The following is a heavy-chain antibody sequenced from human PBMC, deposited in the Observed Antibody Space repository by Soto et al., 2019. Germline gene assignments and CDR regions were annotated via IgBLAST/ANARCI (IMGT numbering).Heavy chain of an antibody. CDR3: AKVITVKTLRGAFDI. D-gene: IGHD3-16*02. CDR1: GFTFISYA. J-gene: IGHJ3*02. V-gene: IGHV3-23*01. CDR2: ISGSGGST. Sequence: GGSLRLSCAASGFTFISYAMSWLRQAPGKGLEWVSAISGSGGSTYYADSVKGRFTISRDNSKNTLYLQMNSLRAEDTAVYYCAKVITVKTLRGAFDIWGQGTMVTVSS.